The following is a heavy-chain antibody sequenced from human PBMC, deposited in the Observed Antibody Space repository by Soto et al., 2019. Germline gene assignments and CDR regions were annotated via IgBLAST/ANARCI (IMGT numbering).Heavy chain of an antibody. J-gene: IGHJ6*02. Sequence: QEQLVESGGGVVQPGRSLRLSCAASGFIFSRYAMHWVRQSPGKGLEGVAVISYDGRKKYYADSVKGRYTISRDDSKNTLSLQMNSLRVEDTAVYYCARAPHGMDVWGQGTTVIVSS. CDR3: ARAPHGMDV. CDR1: GFIFSRYA. V-gene: IGHV3-30-3*01. CDR2: ISYDGRKK.